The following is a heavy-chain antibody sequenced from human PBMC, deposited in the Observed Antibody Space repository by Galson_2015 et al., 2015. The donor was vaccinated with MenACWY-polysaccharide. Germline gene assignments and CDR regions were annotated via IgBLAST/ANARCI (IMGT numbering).Heavy chain of an antibody. CDR1: EFTFRSHD. V-gene: IGHV3-48*03. J-gene: IGHJ4*02. CDR3: ARDTPGIEDFDY. Sequence: SLRLSCAVSEFTFRSHDMNWVRQAPGKGLEWVSYIDTSGTSTKYADSVKGRFIMSRDNAKNSLYLQMNSLRLEDTAVYYCARDTPGIEDFDYWGQGILVTVSS. CDR2: IDTSGTST. D-gene: IGHD1-1*01.